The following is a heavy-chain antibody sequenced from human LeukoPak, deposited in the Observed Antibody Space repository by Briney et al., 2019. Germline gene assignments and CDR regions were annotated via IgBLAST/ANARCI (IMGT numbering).Heavy chain of an antibody. CDR3: ARDRYSSGWYPYY. CDR1: GYTFTGYY. J-gene: IGHJ4*02. V-gene: IGHV1-2*02. Sequence: ASVKVSCEASGYTFTGYYMHWVRQAPGQGLEWMGWINPNSGGTNYAQKFQGRVTMTRDTSISTAYMELSRLRSDDTAVYYCARDRYSSGWYPYYWGQGTLVTVSS. D-gene: IGHD6-19*01. CDR2: INPNSGGT.